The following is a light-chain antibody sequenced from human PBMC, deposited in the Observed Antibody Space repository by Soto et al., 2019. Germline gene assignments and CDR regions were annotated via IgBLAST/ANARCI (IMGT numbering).Light chain of an antibody. V-gene: IGKV3-15*01. J-gene: IGKJ1*01. Sequence: EIVTTQSPATLSVSPGRRATLSCRASQSVSSNLAWYQQKPGQAPRLLIYGASTRATGIPARFSGSGSGTEFTLTISSLQSEDFAVYCCQQYNNWWTFGQGTKVEIK. CDR2: GAS. CDR1: QSVSSN. CDR3: QQYNNWWT.